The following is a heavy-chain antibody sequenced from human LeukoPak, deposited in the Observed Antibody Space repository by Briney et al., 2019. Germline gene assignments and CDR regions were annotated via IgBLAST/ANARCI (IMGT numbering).Heavy chain of an antibody. Sequence: ASVKVSCKASGYTFTSYDINWVRQATGQGLEWMGWMNPNSGNTGYAQKFQGRVTMTRNTSISTAYMELSSLRSEDTAVYHCTRGKRLVDIVATIRYYFDYWGQGTLVTVSS. CDR3: TRGKRLVDIVATIRYYFDY. CDR1: GYTFTSYD. V-gene: IGHV1-8*01. CDR2: MNPNSGNT. D-gene: IGHD5-12*01. J-gene: IGHJ4*02.